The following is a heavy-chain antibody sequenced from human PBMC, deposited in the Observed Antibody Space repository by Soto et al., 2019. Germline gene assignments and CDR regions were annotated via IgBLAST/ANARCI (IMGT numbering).Heavy chain of an antibody. V-gene: IGHV3-23*01. Sequence: EVQFLQSGGGLVQPGGSLRLSCAASGFSFGNYVMNWIRQAPGKGLEWVSGISDSGGSSSSADSVKGRFTVSRDNSKNTLYLQMDSLTGDDTAVYYGTKGGVSWSGYAQHWGQGALVTVAS. CDR2: ISDSGGSS. D-gene: IGHD3-3*01. CDR3: TKGGVSWSGYAQH. J-gene: IGHJ1*01. CDR1: GFSFGNYV.